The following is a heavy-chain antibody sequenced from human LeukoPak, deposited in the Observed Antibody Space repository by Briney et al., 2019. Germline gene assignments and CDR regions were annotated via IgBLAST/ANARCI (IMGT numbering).Heavy chain of an antibody. Sequence: SETLSLTCAVYGGSFSGYYWSWIRQPPGKGLEWIGEINHRGSTNYNPSLKSRVTISVDTSKNQFSLKLSSVTAADTAVYYCARAARCSGGSCYWSGWFDPWGQGTLVTVSS. D-gene: IGHD2-15*01. CDR2: INHRGST. J-gene: IGHJ5*02. CDR1: GGSFSGYY. V-gene: IGHV4-34*01. CDR3: ARAARCSGGSCYWSGWFDP.